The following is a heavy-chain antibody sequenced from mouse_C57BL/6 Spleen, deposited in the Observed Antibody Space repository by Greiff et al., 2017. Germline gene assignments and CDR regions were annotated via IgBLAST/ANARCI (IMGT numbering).Heavy chain of an antibody. CDR3: ARGDAVVYFDD. D-gene: IGHD1-1*01. CDR2: IDPSDSYT. Sequence: QVQLQQPGAELVMPGASVKLSCKASGYTFTSYWMHWVKQRPGQGLEWIGEIDPSDSYTNYNQKFKGKSTLTVDKSSSTAYMQLSSLTSEDSAVYYCARGDAVVYFDDWGQGTTLTVSS. V-gene: IGHV1-69*01. J-gene: IGHJ2*01. CDR1: GYTFTSYW.